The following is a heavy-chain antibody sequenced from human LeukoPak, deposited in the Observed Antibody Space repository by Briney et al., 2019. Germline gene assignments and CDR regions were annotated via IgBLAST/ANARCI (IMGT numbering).Heavy chain of an antibody. CDR2: INHSGST. Sequence: KPSETLSLTCAVYGGSFSGYYWSWIRQPPGKGLEWIGEINHSGSTNYNPSLKSRVTISVDTSKNQFSLKLSSVTAADTAVYYCARSLTYSSGHDAFDIWGQGTMVTVSS. CDR1: GGSFSGYY. V-gene: IGHV4-34*01. CDR3: ARSLTYSSGHDAFDI. J-gene: IGHJ3*02. D-gene: IGHD3-22*01.